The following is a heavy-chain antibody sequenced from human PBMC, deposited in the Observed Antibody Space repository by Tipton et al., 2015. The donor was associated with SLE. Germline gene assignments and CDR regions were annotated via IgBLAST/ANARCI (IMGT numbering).Heavy chain of an antibody. J-gene: IGHJ4*02. CDR2: VFYSGSS. CDR1: GVSISDHY. V-gene: IGHV4-59*11. Sequence: TLSLTCTVSGVSISDHYWTWIRQPPGKGLEWLAYVFYSGSSNFNRAHYNPSLLGRVTISVDPSRNHFSLRLTSVTAADTAVYYCANYHYDATGSQSVKFWGQGALVTVSS. D-gene: IGHD3-16*01. CDR3: ANYHYDATGSQSVKF.